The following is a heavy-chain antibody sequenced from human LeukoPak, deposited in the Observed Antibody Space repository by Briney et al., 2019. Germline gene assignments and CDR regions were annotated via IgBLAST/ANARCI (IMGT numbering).Heavy chain of an antibody. Sequence: PSETLSLTCTVSGGSVRRGNYYWTWIRQPAGSGLEWIGRIYTSGTTDYNPSLRTRVTISVDASRNQFSLDLSSVTAADTAVYYCARWSGSVTARNYYYYMDVWGEGTTVTVSS. V-gene: IGHV4-61*02. CDR2: IYTSGTT. CDR3: ARWSGSVTARNYYYYMDV. D-gene: IGHD6-6*01. CDR1: GGSVRRGNYY. J-gene: IGHJ6*03.